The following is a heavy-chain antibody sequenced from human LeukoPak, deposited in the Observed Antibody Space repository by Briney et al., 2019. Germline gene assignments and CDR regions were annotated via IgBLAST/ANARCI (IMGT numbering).Heavy chain of an antibody. J-gene: IGHJ6*03. CDR2: ISVYNGNT. Sequence: ASVKVSCKASGYSFTSYGISWVRQAPGQGLEWMGWISVYNGNTNYAQKLQGRVTMTTDTSTSTAYMELRSLRSDDTAVYYCARVSVYYGSGSYSPYYYYMDVWGKGTTVTVSS. CDR1: GYSFTSYG. V-gene: IGHV1-18*01. CDR3: ARVSVYYGSGSYSPYYYYMDV. D-gene: IGHD3-10*01.